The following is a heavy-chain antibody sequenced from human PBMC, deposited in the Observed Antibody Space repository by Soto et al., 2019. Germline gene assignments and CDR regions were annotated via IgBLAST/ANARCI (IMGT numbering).Heavy chain of an antibody. V-gene: IGHV3-23*01. D-gene: IGHD1-1*01. CDR2: IRATDRRT. CDR3: VNDFVAALEPLDFDY. CDR1: GFIFSSYA. Sequence: EVQLLESGGGLVQPGGSLRLSCGASGFIFSSYAMSWVRQAPGRGLEWVSSIRATDRRTFYVDSVTGRFTISRDNSKNTLFLQMNSLRAEYTALYYCVNDFVAALEPLDFDYWCQGALVSVSS. J-gene: IGHJ4*02.